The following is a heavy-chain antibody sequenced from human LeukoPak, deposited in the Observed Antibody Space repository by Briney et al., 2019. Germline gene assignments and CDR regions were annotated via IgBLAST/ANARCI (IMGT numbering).Heavy chain of an antibody. D-gene: IGHD6-19*01. J-gene: IGHJ4*02. CDR1: GGSFSGYY. CDR3: ARAASIAVVIN. Sequence: SETLSLTCAVYGGSFSGYYWSWIRQPPGKGLEWIGEINHSGSTNYNPSLKSRVTISVDTPKNQFSLKLSSVTAADTAVYYCARAASIAVVINWGQGTLVTVSS. V-gene: IGHV4-34*01. CDR2: INHSGST.